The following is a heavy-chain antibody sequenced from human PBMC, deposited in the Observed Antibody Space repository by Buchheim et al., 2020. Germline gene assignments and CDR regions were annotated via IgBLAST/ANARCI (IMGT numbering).Heavy chain of an antibody. V-gene: IGHV3-74*02. CDR2: INSDGSST. D-gene: IGHD2-2*01. Sequence: EVQLVESGGGLVKPGGSLRLSCAASGFTFSNAWMSWVRQAPGKGLEWVSRINSDGSSTSYADSVKGRFTISRDNAKNTLYLQMNSLRAEDTAVYYCARGLYCSSTSCYGAGLSWFDPWGQGTL. CDR3: ARGLYCSSTSCYGAGLSWFDP. CDR1: GFTFSNAW. J-gene: IGHJ5*02.